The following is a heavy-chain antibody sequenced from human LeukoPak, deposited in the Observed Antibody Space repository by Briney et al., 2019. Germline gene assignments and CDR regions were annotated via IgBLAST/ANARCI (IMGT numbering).Heavy chain of an antibody. V-gene: IGHV1-2*02. CDR3: ARHFLVVVVPAAINDWYFDL. J-gene: IGHJ2*01. Sequence: ASVKVSCKASGYTFTGYYMHWVRQAPGQGLERMGWINPNSGGTNYAQKLQGRVTMTRDTSISTAYMELSRLRSDDTAVYYCARHFLVVVVPAAINDWYFDLWGRGTLVTVSS. D-gene: IGHD2-2*01. CDR1: GYTFTGYY. CDR2: INPNSGGT.